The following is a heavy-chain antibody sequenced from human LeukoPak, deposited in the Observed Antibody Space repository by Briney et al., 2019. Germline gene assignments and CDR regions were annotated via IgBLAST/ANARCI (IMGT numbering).Heavy chain of an antibody. CDR3: ARIKDYLYGIDV. CDR2: IYHSGST. J-gene: IGHJ6*02. V-gene: IGHV4-30-2*02. D-gene: IGHD2/OR15-2a*01. Sequence: SETLSLTCAVSGGSISSGGYSWSWIRQPPGKGLEWIGYIYHSGSTYYNPSLKSRVTISVDTSKNQFSLKLSSVTAADTAVYYCARIKDYLYGIDVWGQGTTVTVSS. CDR1: GGSISSGGYS.